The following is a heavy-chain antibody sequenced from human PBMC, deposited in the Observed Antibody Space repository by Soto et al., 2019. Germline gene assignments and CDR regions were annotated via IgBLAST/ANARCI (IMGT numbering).Heavy chain of an antibody. J-gene: IGHJ4*02. CDR2: IYYSGST. D-gene: IGHD1-26*01. CDR3: AMGATSAY. V-gene: IGHV4-39*01. Sequence: SETLSLTCTVSGGSISSSSYYWGWIRQPPGKGLEWIGSIYYSGSTYYNPSLKSRVTISVDTSKNQFSLKLSSVTAADTAVYYCAMGATSAYWGQGTLVTVSS. CDR1: GGSISSSSYY.